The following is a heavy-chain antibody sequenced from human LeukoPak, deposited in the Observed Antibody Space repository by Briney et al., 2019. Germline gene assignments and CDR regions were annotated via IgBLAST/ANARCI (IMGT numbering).Heavy chain of an antibody. D-gene: IGHD3-10*01. CDR3: AKATMVRGVISLFDY. J-gene: IGHJ4*02. V-gene: IGHV3-23*01. Sequence: GGSLRLSCAVSGFTFSSYAMSWARQAPGKGLEWVSGISVSGDNTYYADSAKGRFTISRDNSRDTLYLQTNSLRAEDTAVYYCAKATMVRGVISLFDYWGQGTLVTVSS. CDR1: GFTFSSYA. CDR2: ISVSGDNT.